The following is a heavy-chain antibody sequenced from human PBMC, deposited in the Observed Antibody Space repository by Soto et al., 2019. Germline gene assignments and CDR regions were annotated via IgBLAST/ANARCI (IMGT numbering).Heavy chain of an antibody. CDR1: GGSISSYY. Sequence: LETLSLTCTVSGGSISSYYWIWIRQPPGKGLEWIGYIYYSGSTNYNPSLKSRVTISVDTSKNQFSLKLSSVTAADTAVYYCARVRITMVRGVIIDAFDIWGQGTMVTVSS. V-gene: IGHV4-59*01. CDR3: ARVRITMVRGVIIDAFDI. CDR2: IYYSGST. J-gene: IGHJ3*02. D-gene: IGHD3-10*01.